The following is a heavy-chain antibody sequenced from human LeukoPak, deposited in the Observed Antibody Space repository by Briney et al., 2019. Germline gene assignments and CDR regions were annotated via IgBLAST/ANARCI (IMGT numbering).Heavy chain of an antibody. Sequence: PGGSLRLSCAASGFTFINAWISWVRQAPGKGLEWVGHIKSKTDGGTTDYGAPVNGRFTISRDDSKNTVYLQMNSLTTEDTAVYYCTTDPRYYDSSGYYHLVEVFDVWGQGTKVIVSS. D-gene: IGHD3-22*01. CDR1: GFTFINAW. V-gene: IGHV3-15*01. J-gene: IGHJ3*01. CDR3: TTDPRYYDSSGYYHLVEVFDV. CDR2: IKSKTDGGTT.